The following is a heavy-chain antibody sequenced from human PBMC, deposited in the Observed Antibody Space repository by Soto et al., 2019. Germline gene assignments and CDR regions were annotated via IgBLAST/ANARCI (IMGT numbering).Heavy chain of an antibody. V-gene: IGHV3-23*01. CDR2: ISGSGGST. Sequence: EVQLLESGGGLVQPGGSLRLSCAASGFTFSSYAMSWVRQAPGKGLEWVSCISGSGGSTYYADSVKGRFTISRDNSKNTLYLQMNSLRAEDTAVYYCAKAGDYYYHYGMDVWGQGTTVTFSS. J-gene: IGHJ6*02. CDR1: GFTFSSYA. CDR3: AKAGDYYYHYGMDV. D-gene: IGHD3-10*01.